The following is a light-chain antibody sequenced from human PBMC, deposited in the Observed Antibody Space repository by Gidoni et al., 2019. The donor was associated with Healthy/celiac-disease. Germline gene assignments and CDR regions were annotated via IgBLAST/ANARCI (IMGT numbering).Light chain of an antibody. CDR2: YNN. J-gene: IGLJ2*01. CDR1: SPNIGNNY. V-gene: IGLV1-51*01. CDR3: GTWDSSLSAVV. Sequence: KVTISCSGSSPNIGNNYVSWYQQPPGTAPKPLIYYNNKRPSGIPDRFSGPKSGTSATLGITGLQTGDEADYYCGTWDSSLSAVVFGGGTKLTVL.